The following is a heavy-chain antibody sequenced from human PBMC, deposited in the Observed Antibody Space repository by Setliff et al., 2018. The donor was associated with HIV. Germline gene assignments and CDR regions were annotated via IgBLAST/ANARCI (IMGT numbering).Heavy chain of an antibody. CDR3: IRRRRAPGTGDYHILTGYYSGPHDAFDI. CDR2: IFPGDSDT. Sequence: GESLKISCQASGYNFNNYWIGWVRQMPGKGLEWMGVIFPGDSDTRYSPSFQGQVTISADRSIATAYLRWTSLKVSDTAMYYCIRRRRAPGTGDYHILTGYYSGPHDAFDIWGQGTMVTVSS. J-gene: IGHJ3*02. D-gene: IGHD3-9*01. CDR1: GYNFNNYW. V-gene: IGHV5-51*01.